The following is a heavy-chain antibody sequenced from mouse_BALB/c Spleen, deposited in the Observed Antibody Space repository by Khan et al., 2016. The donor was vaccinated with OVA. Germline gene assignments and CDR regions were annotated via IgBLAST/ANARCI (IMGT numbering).Heavy chain of an antibody. V-gene: IGHV1S137*01. J-gene: IGHJ3*01. CDR2: ISTYYGDV. Sequence: QVQLKQSGAELVRPGVSVKISCKGSGYTFTDFTMHWVKQSPTKSLEWIGVISTYYGDVTYNQKFKDKATMTVDKSSSTAYMELARLTSEDSAIYYCARGGGGDRFAYWGQGTLVTGSA. CDR1: GYTFTDFT. CDR3: ARGGGGDRFAY.